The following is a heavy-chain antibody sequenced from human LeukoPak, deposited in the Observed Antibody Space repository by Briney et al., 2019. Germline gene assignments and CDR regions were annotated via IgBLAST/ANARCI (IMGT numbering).Heavy chain of an antibody. CDR2: INHSGST. V-gene: IGHV4-34*01. D-gene: IGHD3-10*01. CDR1: GFTFNIYW. Sequence: PGGSLRLSCTTSGFTFNIYWMSWVRQPPGKGLEWIGEINHSGSTNYNPSLRSRVTISVDTSKNQFSLKLSSVTAADTAVYYCARGLSRYYYGSGSYFYFDYWGQGTLVTVSS. J-gene: IGHJ4*02. CDR3: ARGLSRYYYGSGSYFYFDY.